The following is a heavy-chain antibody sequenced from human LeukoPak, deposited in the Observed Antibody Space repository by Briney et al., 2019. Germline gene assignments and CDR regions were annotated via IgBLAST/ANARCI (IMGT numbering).Heavy chain of an antibody. CDR2: ISGSST. CDR1: GFTFSSYA. J-gene: IGHJ5*02. D-gene: IGHD2-2*02. CDR3: TRDIVVVPAAIPWFDP. V-gene: IGHV3-23*01. Sequence: PGGSLRLSCVVSGFTFSSYAMSWVRQAPGKGLEWVSTISGSSTYYADSVKGRFTISRDNSKNTLYLQMNSLKTEDTAVYYCTRDIVVVPAAIPWFDPWGQGTLVTVSS.